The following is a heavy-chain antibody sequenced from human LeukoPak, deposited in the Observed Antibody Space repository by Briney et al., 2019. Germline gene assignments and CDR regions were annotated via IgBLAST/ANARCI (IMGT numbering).Heavy chain of an antibody. J-gene: IGHJ6*02. D-gene: IGHD5-24*01. V-gene: IGHV1-69*04. CDR2: IIPILGIA. CDR1: GGTFSSYA. CDR3: ARRRDGYYYYGMDV. Sequence: SVNVACTASGGTFSSYAISWVRQPPGQVLEWMGRIIPILGIANYAQKFQGRVTITADKSTSTAYMELSSLRSEDTAVYYCARRRDGYYYYGMDVWGQGTTVTVSS.